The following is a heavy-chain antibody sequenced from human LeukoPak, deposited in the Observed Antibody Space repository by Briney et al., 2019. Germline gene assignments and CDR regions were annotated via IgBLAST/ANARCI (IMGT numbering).Heavy chain of an antibody. Sequence: GGSLRLSCAASGFIVSSNYMSWVRQAPGKGLEWVSSISSSSSYIYYADSVKGRFTISRDNAKNSLYLQMNSLRAEDTAVYYCARFYYNDSSGYLYWGQGTLVTVSS. CDR2: ISSSSSYI. CDR3: ARFYYNDSSGYLY. J-gene: IGHJ4*02. CDR1: GFIVSSNY. V-gene: IGHV3-21*01. D-gene: IGHD3-22*01.